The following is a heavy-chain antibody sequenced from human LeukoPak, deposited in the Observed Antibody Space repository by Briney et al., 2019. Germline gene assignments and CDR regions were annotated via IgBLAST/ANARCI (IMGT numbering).Heavy chain of an antibody. CDR3: ARRGYYYDRDFDY. CDR1: GGSISSSSYY. Sequence: PSETLSLTCTVSGGSISSSSYYWGWIRQPPGKGLEWIGSIYYSGSTYYNPSLKSRVTISIDTSKNQFSLKLSSVTAADTAVYYCARRGYYYDRDFDYWGQGTLVTVSS. CDR2: IYYSGST. D-gene: IGHD3-22*01. J-gene: IGHJ4*02. V-gene: IGHV4-39*01.